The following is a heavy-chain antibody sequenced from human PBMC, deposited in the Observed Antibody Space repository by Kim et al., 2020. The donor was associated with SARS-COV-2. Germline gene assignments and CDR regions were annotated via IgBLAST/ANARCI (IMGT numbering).Heavy chain of an antibody. CDR3: ARVPGYCSGGSCFRLTYDY. Sequence: GRFTISRDNAKNSLYLQMNSLRAEDTAVYYCARVPGYCSGGSCFRLTYDYWGQGTLVTVSS. V-gene: IGHV3-11*06. J-gene: IGHJ4*02. D-gene: IGHD2-15*01.